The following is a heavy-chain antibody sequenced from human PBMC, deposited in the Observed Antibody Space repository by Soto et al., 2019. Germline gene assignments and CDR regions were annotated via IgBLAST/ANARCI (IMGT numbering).Heavy chain of an antibody. Sequence: WGSLRLSCAASGFTFISYAMHFFRQSPFKWLEWVAVISYDGSNKYYADSVKGRFTISRDNSKNTLYLQMNSLRAEDTAVYYCARNRQYYYDSSGYSAEPYGMDVWGQGTTVTVSS. D-gene: IGHD3-22*01. CDR1: GFTFISYA. J-gene: IGHJ6*02. CDR3: ARNRQYYYDSSGYSAEPYGMDV. V-gene: IGHV3-30-3*01. CDR2: ISYDGSNK.